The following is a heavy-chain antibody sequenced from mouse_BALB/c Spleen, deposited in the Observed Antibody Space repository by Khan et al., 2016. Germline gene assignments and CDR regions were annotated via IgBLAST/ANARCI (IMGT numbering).Heavy chain of an antibody. CDR2: ISSGGNYT. D-gene: IGHD3-1*01. CDR3: TRDSSGGFAY. CDR1: GFTFSSYT. J-gene: IGHJ3*01. Sequence: LVESGGGLVKPGGSLKLSCAASGFTFSSYTMSWVRQTPEKRLEWVATISSGGNYTYYPDTVKGRFTISRDNAKNSLYLLMSSLKSEDTAMYYCTRDSSGGFAYWGQGTLVTVSA. V-gene: IGHV5-6-4*01.